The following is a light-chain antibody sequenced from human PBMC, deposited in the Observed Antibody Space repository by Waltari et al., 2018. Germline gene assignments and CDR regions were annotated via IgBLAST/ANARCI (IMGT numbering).Light chain of an antibody. CDR2: DNK. Sequence: QSVLTQPPSVSAAPGHKVTISCSGSNSNIGSNYVSWYQQFPGSGPKLLIYDNKGRPSGIPDRFSGSKSGTSATLDITGLETGDEADYFCASWDGSLRGGVFGGGTKVTVL. V-gene: IGLV1-51*01. CDR1: NSNIGSNY. J-gene: IGLJ3*02. CDR3: ASWDGSLRGGV.